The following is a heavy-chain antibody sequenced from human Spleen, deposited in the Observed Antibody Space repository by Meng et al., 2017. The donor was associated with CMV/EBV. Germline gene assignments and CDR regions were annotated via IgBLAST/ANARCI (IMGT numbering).Heavy chain of an antibody. CDR2: IKQDGGEK. V-gene: IGHV3-7*01. CDR3: ARDRARLFDS. CDR1: GFSVSSYW. D-gene: IGHD3-16*01. J-gene: IGHJ4*02. Sequence: LSGAASGFSVSSYWMTWVRQAPGKGLEWVASIKQDGGEKHYVDSVKGRFTISRDNAKNSLYLQMNSLRAEDTAVYYCARDRARLFDSWGQGTLVTVSS.